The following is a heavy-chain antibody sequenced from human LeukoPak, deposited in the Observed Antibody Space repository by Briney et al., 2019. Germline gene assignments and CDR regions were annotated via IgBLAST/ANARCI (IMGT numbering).Heavy chain of an antibody. J-gene: IGHJ4*02. CDR1: GGSISSYY. D-gene: IGHD3-10*01. CDR2: IYYSGST. V-gene: IGHV4-59*01. Sequence: SETLSLTCTVSGGSISSYYWSWIRQPPGKGLEWIGYIYYSGSTNYNPSLKSRVTISVDTSKNQFSLKLSSETAADTAVYYCARVGTYGSGSYLSWLDYWGQGTLVTVSS. CDR3: ARVGTYGSGSYLSWLDY.